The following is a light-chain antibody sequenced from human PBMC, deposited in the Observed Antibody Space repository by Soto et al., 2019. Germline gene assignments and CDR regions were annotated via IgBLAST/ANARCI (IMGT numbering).Light chain of an antibody. V-gene: IGLV1-40*01. CDR1: SSNIGAGYD. CDR2: GTS. J-gene: IGLJ3*02. CDR3: QSHCSILSGWV. Sequence: QSVLTQPPSVSGAPGQRVTISCTGCSSNIGAGYDVHWYQLLPETAPKLLIYGTSNRPSGVPDRFSGTKSSTSASLAINGLRAEDEADYNSQSHCSILSGWVFVGATKLIVL.